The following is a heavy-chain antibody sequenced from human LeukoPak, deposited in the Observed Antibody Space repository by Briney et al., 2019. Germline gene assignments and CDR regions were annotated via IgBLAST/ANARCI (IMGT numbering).Heavy chain of an antibody. D-gene: IGHD3-10*01. CDR3: AREGFGLADY. J-gene: IGHJ4*02. Sequence: SETLSLTCTVSGDPINSGGYYWTWIRQHPGKGLEWIGYIYYSGSTYYNPSLKSRLTISLDTSKNQFSLNLSSVTAADTAVYYCAREGFGLADYWGQGTLVTVSS. V-gene: IGHV4-31*03. CDR2: IYYSGST. CDR1: GDPINSGGYY.